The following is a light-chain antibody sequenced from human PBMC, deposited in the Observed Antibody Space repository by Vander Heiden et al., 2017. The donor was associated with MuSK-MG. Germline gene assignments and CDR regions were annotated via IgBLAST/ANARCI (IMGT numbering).Light chain of an antibody. V-gene: IGKV3-15*01. CDR1: QSVSSN. Sequence: EIVLTQSPATLSVSPGERATLSCRASQSVSSNLAWYQQKPGQAPRLLIFGASTSVTGIPARFSGSGTGTEFSLTINSLQSEDFAVYFCQQDNNCPLTFGGGTKVEIK. CDR2: GAS. J-gene: IGKJ4*01. CDR3: QQDNNCPLT.